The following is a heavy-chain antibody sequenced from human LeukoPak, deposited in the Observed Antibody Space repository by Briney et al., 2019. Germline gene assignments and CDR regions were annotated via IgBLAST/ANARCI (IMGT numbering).Heavy chain of an antibody. J-gene: IGHJ4*02. CDR2: ISGSGGST. CDR1: GFTFSSYA. D-gene: IGHD3-10*01. V-gene: IGHV3-23*01. Sequence: GGSLSLFCAASGFTFSSYAMSWVRQAPGKGLEWVSAISGSGGSTYYADSVKGRFTISRDNSKNTLYLQMNSLRAEDTAVYYCAKHMVRGVNFDYWGQGTLVTVSS. CDR3: AKHMVRGVNFDY.